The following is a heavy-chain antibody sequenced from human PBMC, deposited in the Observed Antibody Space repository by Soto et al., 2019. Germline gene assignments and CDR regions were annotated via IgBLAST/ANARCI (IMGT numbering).Heavy chain of an antibody. CDR2: IYYAGTT. CDR1: GSSLSSYC. CDR3: ARRIVATEMFDY. Sequence: PSEPLSVTSTIAGSSLSSYCCIWDRPTPRRGLEWIGFIYYAGTTKYNPPLNSRVTICVDTSKDQVSPTVTAVTAADTAVYYCARRIVATEMFDYWGEGTLVTVSS. D-gene: IGHD5-12*01. J-gene: IGHJ4*02. V-gene: IGHV4-59*08.